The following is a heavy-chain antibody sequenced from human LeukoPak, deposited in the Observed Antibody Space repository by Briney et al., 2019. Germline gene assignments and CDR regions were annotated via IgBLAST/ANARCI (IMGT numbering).Heavy chain of an antibody. D-gene: IGHD2-15*01. J-gene: IGHJ6*02. CDR2: IIPILGIA. V-gene: IGHV1-69*04. CDR3: ARAPYCSGGSCPEYYYYYGMDV. CDR1: GGTFSSYA. Sequence: GASVKVSCKASGGTFSSYAISWVRQAPGQGLEWMGRIIPILGIANYAQKFQGRVTITADKSTSTAYMELSSLRSEDTAVYYCARAPYCSGGSCPEYYYYYGMDVWGQGTTVTVSS.